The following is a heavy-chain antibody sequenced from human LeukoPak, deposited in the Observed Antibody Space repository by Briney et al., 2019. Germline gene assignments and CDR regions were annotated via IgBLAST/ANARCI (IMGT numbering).Heavy chain of an antibody. CDR1: GFTFSSYW. J-gene: IGHJ4*02. CDR3: ARVSGLLWFGEGFDY. CDR2: IKQDGSEK. D-gene: IGHD3-10*01. Sequence: TGGSLRLSCAASGFTFSSYWMSWVRQAPGKGLEWVANIKQDGSEKYYVDSVKGRFTISRDNAKNSLYLQMNSLRAEDTAVYYCARVSGLLWFGEGFDYWGQGTLVTVSS. V-gene: IGHV3-7*01.